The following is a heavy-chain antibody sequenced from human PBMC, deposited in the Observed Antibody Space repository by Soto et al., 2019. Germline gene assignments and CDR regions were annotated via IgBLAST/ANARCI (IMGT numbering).Heavy chain of an antibody. CDR3: AKGATLGPTTGSAFDP. J-gene: IGHJ5*02. D-gene: IGHD1-1*01. CDR2: TYFRSKWYK. V-gene: IGHV6-1*01. Sequence: QTLSLTCAISGNSVSSNTASWNWIGQSPSRGLEWLVRTYFRSKWYKDYAVSVKIRIIINPDTSNNQFSLQLNAVTPEDTAVDFSAKGATLGPTTGSAFDPWGKGIMVPV. CDR1: GNSVSSNTAS.